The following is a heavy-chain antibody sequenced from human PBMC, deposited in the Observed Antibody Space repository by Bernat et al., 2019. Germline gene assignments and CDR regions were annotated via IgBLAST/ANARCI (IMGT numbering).Heavy chain of an antibody. J-gene: IGHJ4*02. CDR2: ISSSSSPK. V-gene: IGHV3-48*01. CDR3: TRDDGRVRGVIGLDY. D-gene: IGHD3-10*01. Sequence: EVQLVESGGGLVQPGGSLRLSCAASGFSFRSYSMNWVRQAPGKGLEWSSYISSSSSPKYYADSVKGRFTISRDNAKNSLYLQMNSLRGEDTAVYYCTRDDGRVRGVIGLDYWGQGALVTVSS. CDR1: GFSFRSYS.